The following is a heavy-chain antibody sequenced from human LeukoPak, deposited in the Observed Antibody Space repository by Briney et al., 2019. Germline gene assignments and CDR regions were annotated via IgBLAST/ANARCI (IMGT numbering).Heavy chain of an antibody. D-gene: IGHD5-24*01. CDR1: GFTFSSYS. V-gene: IGHV3-48*02. J-gene: IGHJ4*02. CDR3: VRRDVYNSFDY. CDR2: ISSSSSTI. Sequence: GGSLRLSCAASGFTFSSYSMSWVRQAPGKGLDWVSYISSSSSTIYYPDSVKGRFTISRDNAKNSLFLQMNSLRDDDTAVYYCVRRDVYNSFDYWGQGTLVTVSS.